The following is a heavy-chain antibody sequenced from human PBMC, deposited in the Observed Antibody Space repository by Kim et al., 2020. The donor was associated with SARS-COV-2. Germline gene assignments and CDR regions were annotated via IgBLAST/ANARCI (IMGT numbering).Heavy chain of an antibody. V-gene: IGHV3-30*07. CDR3: AKGYCGGGSCVRGFDP. J-gene: IGHJ5*02. Sequence: GGSLRLSCATSGFTFSSYSMHWVRQAPGRGTEWVAVIWNDGSDVSYADSVKGRFTISRDNSKNTLYLQMTSLRAEDTALYFCAKGYCGGGSCVRGFDPWGQGTLVTVSS. CDR1: GFTFSSYS. CDR2: IWNDGSDV. D-gene: IGHD2-21*01.